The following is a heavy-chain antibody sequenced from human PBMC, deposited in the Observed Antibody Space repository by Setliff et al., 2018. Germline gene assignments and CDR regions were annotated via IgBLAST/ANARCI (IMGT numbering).Heavy chain of an antibody. CDR1: GFTFDDYA. CDR3: ARQATDY. V-gene: IGHV3-21*01. CDR2: ISGGSSYI. Sequence: GGSLRLSCAASGFTFDDYAMHWVRQAPGKGLEWVSCISGGSSYIHYEDSMKGRFTISRDDAKNSVYLQINSLRAEDTALYYCARQATDYWGQGTLVTVSS. J-gene: IGHJ4*02.